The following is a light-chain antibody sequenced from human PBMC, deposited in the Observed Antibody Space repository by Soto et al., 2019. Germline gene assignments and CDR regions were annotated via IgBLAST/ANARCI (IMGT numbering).Light chain of an antibody. CDR3: QSYDSSLSGSYV. CDR2: GNS. V-gene: IGLV1-40*01. CDR1: SSNIGARYD. J-gene: IGLJ1*01. Sequence: QSVLTQPPSVSGAPGQRVTISCTGSSSNIGARYDVHWYQHLPGTAPKLLIHGNSNRPSGVPDRFSGSKSGTSASLAITGLQAEDEADYYCQSYDSSLSGSYVFGTGTKVTVL.